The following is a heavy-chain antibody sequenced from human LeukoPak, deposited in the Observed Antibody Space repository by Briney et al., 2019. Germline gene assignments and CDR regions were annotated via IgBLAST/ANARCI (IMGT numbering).Heavy chain of an antibody. V-gene: IGHV4-34*01. CDR1: GGSFSGYY. J-gene: IGHJ6*03. CDR2: INHSGST. CDR3: ARGLLVRYMDV. Sequence: PSETLSLTCAVYGGSFSGYYWSWIRQPPGKGLEWIGEINHSGSTNYNPSLKSRVTISVDTSKNQFSLKLGSVTAADTAVYYCARGLLVRYMDVWGKGTTVTVSS. D-gene: IGHD2-21*01.